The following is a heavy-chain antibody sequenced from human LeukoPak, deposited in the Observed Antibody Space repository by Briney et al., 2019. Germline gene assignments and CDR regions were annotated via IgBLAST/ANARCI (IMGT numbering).Heavy chain of an antibody. CDR1: GYTFTSNY. CDR2: IYPRDGST. CDR3: ARDQEGSDY. Sequence: ASVKVSCTASGYTFTSNYIHWVRQAPGQGLEWMGMIYPRDGSTSYAQKFQGRVTVTRDTSTSTVHMELSGLRSEDTAVYYCARDQEGSDYWGQGTLVTVSS. V-gene: IGHV1-46*01. J-gene: IGHJ4*02.